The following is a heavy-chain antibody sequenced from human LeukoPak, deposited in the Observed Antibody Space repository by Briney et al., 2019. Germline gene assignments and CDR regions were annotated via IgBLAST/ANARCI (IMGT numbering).Heavy chain of an antibody. CDR3: ARDAAYYYGSGSYPLPDY. J-gene: IGHJ4*02. CDR2: INHSGST. CDR1: GGSFSGYF. D-gene: IGHD3-10*01. V-gene: IGHV4-34*01. Sequence: SETLSLTCAVYGGSFSGYFWTWVRQPPGKGLEWIGEINHSGSTNYNPSLKSRVTISVDTSKNQFSLKLSSMTAADTAVYYCARDAAYYYGSGSYPLPDYWGQGTLVTVSS.